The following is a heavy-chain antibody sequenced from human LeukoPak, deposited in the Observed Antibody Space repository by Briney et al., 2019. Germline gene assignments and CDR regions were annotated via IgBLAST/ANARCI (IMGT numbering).Heavy chain of an antibody. CDR1: GFTFSSYG. D-gene: IGHD1-26*01. J-gene: IGHJ6*02. CDR3: ARTSGGSYLMDV. V-gene: IGHV3-30*03. Sequence: GGSLRLSCAASGFTFSSYGMHWVRQAPGKGLEWVAVISYDGSNKYYADSVKGRFTISRDNSKNTLYLQMNSLRAEDTAVYYCARTSGGSYLMDVWGQGTTVTVSS. CDR2: ISYDGSNK.